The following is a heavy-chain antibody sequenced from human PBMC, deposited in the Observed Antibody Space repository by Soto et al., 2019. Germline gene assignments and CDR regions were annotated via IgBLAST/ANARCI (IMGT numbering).Heavy chain of an antibody. CDR1: GGSISSGGYY. V-gene: IGHV4-31*03. J-gene: IGHJ4*02. CDR2: IYYSGST. D-gene: IGHD3-10*01. Sequence: QVQLQESGPGLVKPSQTLSLTCTVSGGSISSGGYYWSWIRQHPGKGLEWIGYIYYSGSTYYNPSRKSRVTISVESSKNQFSLRLSSVTAADTAVYYCARGVTMVRGVIHTPNFDYWGQGTLVTVSS. CDR3: ARGVTMVRGVIHTPNFDY.